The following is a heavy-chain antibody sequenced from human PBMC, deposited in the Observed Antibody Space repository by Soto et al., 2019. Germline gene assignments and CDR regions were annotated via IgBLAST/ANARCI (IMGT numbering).Heavy chain of an antibody. J-gene: IGHJ4*02. CDR2: IYYSGNT. V-gene: IGHV4-30-4*01. CDR1: GGSISSGGSY. CDR3: VRYCITTNCPFDY. Sequence: SETLSLTCTVSGGSISSGGSYWGWIRQPPGKGLEWIGYIYYSGNTYFNPSLKSRVTLSVDTSKNQFSLNLSSVTAADTAVYYCVRYCITTNCPFDYWGQGTLVTVSS. D-gene: IGHD2-2*01.